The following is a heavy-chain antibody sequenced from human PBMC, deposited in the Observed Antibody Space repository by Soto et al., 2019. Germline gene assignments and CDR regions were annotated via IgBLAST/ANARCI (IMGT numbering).Heavy chain of an antibody. CDR2: INHSAST. Sequence: QVHLQQWGAGLSKPSETLSLTCVVYGGSFSGYYWTWIRQVPGKGLEWIGEINHSASTNYNPSLKSRVTIAEDTSKNQFSLKLNSVTAADTAVYFCARGGGRGGDSDAFDIWGQGTMVTVSS. J-gene: IGHJ3*02. CDR3: ARGGGRGGDSDAFDI. CDR1: GGSFSGYY. V-gene: IGHV4-34*01. D-gene: IGHD2-21*02.